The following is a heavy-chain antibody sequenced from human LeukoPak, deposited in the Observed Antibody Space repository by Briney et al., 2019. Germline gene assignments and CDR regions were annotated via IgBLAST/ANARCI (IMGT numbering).Heavy chain of an antibody. D-gene: IGHD1-26*01. CDR3: AGSQNWWLDY. CDR1: GFTFSNYW. Sequence: GGSLRLSCAVSGFTFSNYWMTWVRQAPGKGLEWVAHIKEDGSEKYYVDSVKGRFTISIDNAKNSLYLQMNSLRAEDTAIYYCAGSQNWWLDYWGQGTLVTVSS. CDR2: IKEDGSEK. V-gene: IGHV3-7*01. J-gene: IGHJ4*02.